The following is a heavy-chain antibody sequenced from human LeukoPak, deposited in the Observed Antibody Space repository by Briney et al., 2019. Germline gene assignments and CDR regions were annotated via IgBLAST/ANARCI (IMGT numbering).Heavy chain of an antibody. CDR1: GFTFSSYS. CDR2: ISSSSSYI. V-gene: IGHV3-21*01. CDR3: ARGGGLVHAFDI. Sequence: GGSLRPSCAASGFTFSSYSMNWVRQAPGKGLEWVSSISSSSSYIYYADSVKGRFTISRDNAKNSLYLRMNSLRAEDTAVYYCARGGGLVHAFDIWGQGTMVTVSS. D-gene: IGHD6-19*01. J-gene: IGHJ3*02.